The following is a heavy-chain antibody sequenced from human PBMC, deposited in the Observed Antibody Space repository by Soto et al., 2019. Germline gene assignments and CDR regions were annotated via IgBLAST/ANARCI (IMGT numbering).Heavy chain of an antibody. Sequence: SETLSLTCTVSGGSISSYYWSWIRQPPGKGLEWIGYIYYSGSTNYNPSLKSRVTISVDTSKNQFSLKLSSVTAADTAVYYCARLNIVATDDYYYYMDVWGKGTTVTVSS. CDR2: IYYSGST. CDR1: GGSISSYY. D-gene: IGHD5-12*01. CDR3: ARLNIVATDDYYYYMDV. J-gene: IGHJ6*03. V-gene: IGHV4-59*01.